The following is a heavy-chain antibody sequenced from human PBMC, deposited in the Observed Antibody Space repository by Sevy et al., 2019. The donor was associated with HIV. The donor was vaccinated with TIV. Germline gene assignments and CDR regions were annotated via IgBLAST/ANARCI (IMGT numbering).Heavy chain of an antibody. CDR2: ISSTSNYI. D-gene: IGHD2-15*01. CDR1: GFTLSSYN. V-gene: IGHV3-21*01. CDR3: AGGQGGSHYFQH. Sequence: GGSLRLSCAASGFTLSSYNMNWVRQAPGKGLEWVSFISSTSNYIYYEDSVKGRFTISRDNAKSSMYLQMNSLRAEDTAIYYCAGGQGGSHYFQHWGQGSLVTVSS. J-gene: IGHJ1*01.